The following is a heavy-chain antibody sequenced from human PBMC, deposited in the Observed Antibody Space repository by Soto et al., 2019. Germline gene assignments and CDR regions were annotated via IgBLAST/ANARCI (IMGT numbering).Heavy chain of an antibody. CDR3: ATRVVAATLGSNWFDP. V-gene: IGHV1-24*01. J-gene: IGHJ5*02. CDR1: GYTLTELS. CDR2: FDPEDGET. Sequence: ASVKVSCKVSGYTLTELSMHWVRQAPGKGLEWMGGFDPEDGETIYAQKFQGRVTMTEDTSTDTAYMELSSLRSEDTAVYYCATRVVAATLGSNWFDPWGQGTLVTVSS. D-gene: IGHD2-15*01.